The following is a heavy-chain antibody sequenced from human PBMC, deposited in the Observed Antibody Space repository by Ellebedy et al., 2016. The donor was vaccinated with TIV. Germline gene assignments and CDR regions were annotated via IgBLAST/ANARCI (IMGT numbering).Heavy chain of an antibody. D-gene: IGHD2-15*01. CDR2: IYPGDSDT. Sequence: GESLTISCQGSGYSFTSYWIAWVRQMPGKGLEWMGFIYPGDSDTRYSPSFQGQVTISADRSISTAYLQWSSLKASDTAIYYCARTPYCTGASCHNWFDPWGQGTLVTVSS. CDR1: GYSFTSYW. J-gene: IGHJ5*02. CDR3: ARTPYCTGASCHNWFDP. V-gene: IGHV5-51*01.